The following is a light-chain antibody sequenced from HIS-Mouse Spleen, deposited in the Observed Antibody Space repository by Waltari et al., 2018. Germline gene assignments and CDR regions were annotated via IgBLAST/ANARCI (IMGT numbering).Light chain of an antibody. CDR1: ALPKKY. CDR2: EDS. Sequence: SYELTQPPSVSVSPGQTARITCSGDALPKKYAYWYQQKSGQAPVLLIYEDSKRPAGIPERVSGSSSGTMATLTISGAQVEDEADYYCYSTDSSGNHRVFGGGTKLTVL. J-gene: IGLJ2*01. CDR3: YSTDSSGNHRV. V-gene: IGLV3-10*01.